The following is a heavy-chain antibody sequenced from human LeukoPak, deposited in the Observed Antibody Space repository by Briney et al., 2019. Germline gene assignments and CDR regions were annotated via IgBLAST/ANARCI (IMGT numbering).Heavy chain of an antibody. D-gene: IGHD6-19*01. CDR2: IYSGGST. J-gene: IGHJ5*01. V-gene: IGHV3-66*01. CDR3: AKGPRRYSSGWFDY. CDR1: GFTVSSNY. Sequence: GGSLRLSCAASGFTVSSNYMSWVRQAPGKGLEWVSVIYSGGSTYYADSVKGRFTISRDNSKNTLYLQMNSLRAEDTAVYYCAKGPRRYSSGWFDYWGQGTLVTVSS.